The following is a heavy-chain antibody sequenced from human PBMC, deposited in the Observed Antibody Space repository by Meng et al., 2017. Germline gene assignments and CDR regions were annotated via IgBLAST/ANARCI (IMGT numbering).Heavy chain of an antibody. CDR1: SGSVGSCNYY. CDR3: ARDVGGDYETLFDY. Sequence: LAGSGLGLVRPSKTLSITCTAVSGSVGSCNYYWSCIRQPPGKGLEWIGYIVYSGSTTYNPSLKTRVTISVDTSKNQFSLKLTSVTAADTAVYFCARDVGGDYETLFDYWGQGTLVTVSS. CDR2: IVYSGST. V-gene: IGHV4-61*01. J-gene: IGHJ4*02. D-gene: IGHD4-17*01.